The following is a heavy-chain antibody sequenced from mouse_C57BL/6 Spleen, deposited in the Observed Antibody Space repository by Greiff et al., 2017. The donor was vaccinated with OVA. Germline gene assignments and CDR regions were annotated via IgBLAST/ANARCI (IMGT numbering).Heavy chain of an antibody. CDR1: GYAFSSSW. Sequence: QVQLQQSGPELVKPGASVKISCKASGYAFSSSWMNWVKQRPGKGLEWIGRIYPGDGDTNYNGKFKGKATLTADKSSSTAYMQLSSLTSEDSAVYFCARSGSWGDFDYWGQGTTLTVSS. J-gene: IGHJ2*01. CDR2: IYPGDGDT. V-gene: IGHV1-82*01. CDR3: ARSGSWGDFDY. D-gene: IGHD3-1*01.